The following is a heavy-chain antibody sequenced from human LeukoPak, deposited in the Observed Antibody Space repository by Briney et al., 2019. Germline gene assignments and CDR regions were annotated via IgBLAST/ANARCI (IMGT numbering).Heavy chain of an antibody. J-gene: IGHJ6*03. Sequence: SETLSLTCTVSGGSISSYYWSWIRQPPGKGLEWIGYIYYSGSTNYNPSLKSRVTISVDTSKNQFSLKLSSVTAADTAVYYCARECGSGSYKGDYYYYMDVWGKGTTVTISS. D-gene: IGHD3-10*01. CDR1: GGSISSYY. CDR2: IYYSGST. V-gene: IGHV4-59*01. CDR3: ARECGSGSYKGDYYYYMDV.